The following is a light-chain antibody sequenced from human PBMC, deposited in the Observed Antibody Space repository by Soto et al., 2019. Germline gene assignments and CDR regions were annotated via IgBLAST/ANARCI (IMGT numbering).Light chain of an antibody. V-gene: IGKV1-9*01. Sequence: LTQSPGTLSLSPGERATLSCRASQSFNSIYLAWYQQKAGKPPKLLVYDASTVQDGVPSRFTGSGSGTEFSLVISRLQPEDFATYYCQQLNGFPRYTFGQGTTVDI. J-gene: IGKJ2*01. CDR2: DAS. CDR1: QSFNSIY. CDR3: QQLNGFPRYT.